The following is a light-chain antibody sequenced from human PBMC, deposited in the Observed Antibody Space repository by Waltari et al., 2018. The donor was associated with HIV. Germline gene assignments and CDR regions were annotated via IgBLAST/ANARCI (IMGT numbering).Light chain of an antibody. V-gene: IGLV3-19*01. CDR2: NNN. Sequence: SSELTQDPAVSVALGQTVRITCQGDSLRSYYASWYQQKPGQAPVLVINNNNNRPSGIPDRFSGSSSGNTASLTITGAQAEDEADYYCNSRDSSGKHHWVFGGGTKLTVL. CDR1: SLRSYY. CDR3: NSRDSSGKHHWV. J-gene: IGLJ3*02.